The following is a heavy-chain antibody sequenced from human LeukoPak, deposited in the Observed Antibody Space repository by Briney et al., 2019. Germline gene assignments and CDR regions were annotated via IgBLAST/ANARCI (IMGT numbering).Heavy chain of an antibody. D-gene: IGHD2-21*01. Sequence: SVKVSCKASGFTFRTSAVQWVRQARGQRLEWIGWIVVGSGNTNYAYKFQERVTISRDMSTSTAYMELSSLRSEDTAVYYCARSRGGESQYYYGMDVWGQGTTVTVSS. CDR2: IVVGSGNT. CDR1: GFTFRTSA. J-gene: IGHJ6*02. CDR3: ARSRGGESQYYYGMDV. V-gene: IGHV1-58*01.